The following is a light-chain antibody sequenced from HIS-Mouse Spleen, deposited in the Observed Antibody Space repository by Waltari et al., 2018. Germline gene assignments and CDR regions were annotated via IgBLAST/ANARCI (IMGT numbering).Light chain of an antibody. J-gene: IGLJ3*02. Sequence: QSALTQPASVSGSPGQSITISCTGTSSDVGGYNYVSWYQQPPAKAPKLMISEVSNRPSGVSNRFSGSKSGNTASLTISGLQAEDEADYYCSSYTSSSTLWVFGGGTKLTVL. CDR2: EVS. CDR1: SSDVGGYNY. CDR3: SSYTSSSTLWV. V-gene: IGLV2-14*01.